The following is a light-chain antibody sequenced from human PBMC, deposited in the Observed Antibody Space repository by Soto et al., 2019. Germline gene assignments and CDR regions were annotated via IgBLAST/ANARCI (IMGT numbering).Light chain of an antibody. V-gene: IGKV3-11*01. CDR1: QSVRTF. J-gene: IGKJ2*03. CDR2: DAS. CDR3: QHGYVAPYS. Sequence: EIVLTQSPATLSLSPGERATLSCRASQSVRTFLAWYQLKPGQPPRLLIYDASNRATGIPARFSGSGSGTDFTLTISSLEPEDFATYYCQHGYVAPYSFGQGTKVDI.